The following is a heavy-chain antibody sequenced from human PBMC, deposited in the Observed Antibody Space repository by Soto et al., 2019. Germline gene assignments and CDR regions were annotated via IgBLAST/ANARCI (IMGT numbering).Heavy chain of an antibody. CDR1: GDSVSSDSAA. Sequence: HTLSLTCAISGDSVSSDSAAWNWSSQSPSRGLEWLGRTYYRSKWFHDYAVSVKSRIIINPDTSKNQFSLQLNSVTPEDTAVYYCARAPPVIGANWFDPWGQGTLVTVSS. CDR3: ARAPPVIGANWFDP. D-gene: IGHD2-21*01. V-gene: IGHV6-1*01. J-gene: IGHJ5*02. CDR2: TYYRSKWFH.